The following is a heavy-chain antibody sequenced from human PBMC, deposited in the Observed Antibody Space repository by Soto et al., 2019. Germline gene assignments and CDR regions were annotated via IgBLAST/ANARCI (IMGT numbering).Heavy chain of an antibody. CDR3: AVGCSGGSCPGGFDY. Sequence: ASVKVSCKASGFTFTSSAVQWVRQARGQRLEWIGWIVVGSGNTNYAQKFQERVTMTTDTSTSTAYMELRSLRSDDTAVYYCAVGCSGGSCPGGFDYWGQGTLVTVSS. CDR1: GFTFTSSA. CDR2: IVVGSGNT. D-gene: IGHD2-15*01. V-gene: IGHV1-58*01. J-gene: IGHJ4*02.